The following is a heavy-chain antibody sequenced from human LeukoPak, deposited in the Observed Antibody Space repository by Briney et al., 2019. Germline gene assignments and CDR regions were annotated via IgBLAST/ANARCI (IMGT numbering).Heavy chain of an antibody. CDR3: AKGGRLLWFGELLSPLGGWNYMDV. D-gene: IGHD3-10*01. J-gene: IGHJ6*03. CDR1: GFTFSSYA. V-gene: IGHV3-23*01. CDR2: ISGSGGST. Sequence: GGSLRLSCAASGFTFSSYAMSRVRQAPGKGLEWVSAISGSGGSTYYADSVKGRFTISRDNSKNTLYLQMNSLRAEDTAVYYCAKGGRLLWFGELLSPLGGWNYMDVWGKGTTVTVSS.